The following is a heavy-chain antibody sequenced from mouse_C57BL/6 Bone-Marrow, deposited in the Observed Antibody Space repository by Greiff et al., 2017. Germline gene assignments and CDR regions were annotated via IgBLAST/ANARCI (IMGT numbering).Heavy chain of an antibody. J-gene: IGHJ1*03. CDR1: GYNFTSDW. CDR2: IDPSDSYT. CDR3: AIYVYGPV. V-gene: IGHV1-69*01. D-gene: IGHD2-2*01. Sequence: QVQLQQPGAELVMPGASVKLSCKASGYNFTSDWMHWVKQRPGQGLEWIGEIDPSDSYTNYTQKFKGKSTLTVDKSSSTAYLQLSSLTSEDSAVYYSAIYVYGPVWGTGTTVTVSS.